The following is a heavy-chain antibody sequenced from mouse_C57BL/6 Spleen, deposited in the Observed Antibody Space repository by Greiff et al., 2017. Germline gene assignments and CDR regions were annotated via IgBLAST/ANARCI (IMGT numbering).Heavy chain of an antibody. Sequence: QVTLKESGPELVKPGASVTISCKASGSAFSSSWMNWVKQRPGKGLEWIGRIYPGSGGTHSHANFKGQATLTADKSSSTAYMQLSSLTSEDSAVYFCAREGDRDDYAMDDWGQGTSVTVAS. J-gene: IGHJ4*01. CDR2: IYPGSGGT. CDR1: GSAFSSSW. D-gene: IGHD3-3*01. V-gene: IGHV1-82*01. CDR3: AREGDRDDYAMDD.